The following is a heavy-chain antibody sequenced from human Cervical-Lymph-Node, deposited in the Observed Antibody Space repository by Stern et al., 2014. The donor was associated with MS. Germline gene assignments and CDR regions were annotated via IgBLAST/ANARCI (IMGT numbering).Heavy chain of an antibody. D-gene: IGHD2-21*01. V-gene: IGHV4-4*07. J-gene: IGHJ5*02. CDR1: GVSFTTYY. CDR3: ARDDRHIGGGENWFDP. Sequence: VQLQESGPGLVNPSATLSLTCSVSGVSFTTYYWAWIRQAAGKTLEWIGRFSTSGDINYNPSLQSRVTMSADWSTNQFSLKLNSVTAADTAVYYCARDDRHIGGGENWFDPWGQGIMVTVSS. CDR2: FSTSGDI.